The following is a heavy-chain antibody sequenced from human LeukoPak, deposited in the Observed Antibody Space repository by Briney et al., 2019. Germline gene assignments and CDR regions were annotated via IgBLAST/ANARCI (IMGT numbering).Heavy chain of an antibody. CDR2: IYTSGST. CDR3: ARVRDRVDYYYYYMDV. J-gene: IGHJ6*03. Sequence: SETLSLTCTVSGGSISSYYWSWIRQPAGKGLEWIGRIYTSGSTNYNPSLKSRVTMSVDTSKNQFSLKLSSVTAADTAVYYCARVRDRVDYYYYYMDVWGKGTTVTVSS. CDR1: GGSISSYY. D-gene: IGHD5-24*01. V-gene: IGHV4-4*07.